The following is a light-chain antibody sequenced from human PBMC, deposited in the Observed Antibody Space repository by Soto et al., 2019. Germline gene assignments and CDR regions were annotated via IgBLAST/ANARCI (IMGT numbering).Light chain of an antibody. J-gene: IGLJ2*01. CDR3: SSYRNSNMI. CDR2: EVI. Sequence: QSVLTQPVSVSGSPGQSITISCTGTSSDVGGSNYVSWYQQHPGKAPKLIIFEVIFRPSGISNRFSGSKSGNTASLTISGLQAEDEADYYCSSYRNSNMIFGGGTKLTVL. V-gene: IGLV2-14*01. CDR1: SSDVGGSNY.